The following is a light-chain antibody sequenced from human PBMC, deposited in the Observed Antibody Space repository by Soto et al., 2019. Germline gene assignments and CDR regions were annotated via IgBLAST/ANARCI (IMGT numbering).Light chain of an antibody. V-gene: IGKV3-11*01. CDR1: QSVSSY. Sequence: EIVLTQSPATLSLSPGERATLSCRASQSVSSYLAWYQQKPGQAPRLLIYDASNRATGIPARFSGSGSGTDFTLTISSLEPEDFAVYYCQQRSNWPSLYTVGQGNKLEI. J-gene: IGKJ2*01. CDR2: DAS. CDR3: QQRSNWPSLYT.